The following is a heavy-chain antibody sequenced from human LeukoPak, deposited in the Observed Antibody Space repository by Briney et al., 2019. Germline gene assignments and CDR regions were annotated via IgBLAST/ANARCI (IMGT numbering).Heavy chain of an antibody. CDR1: GGSISSGGYY. J-gene: IGHJ4*02. V-gene: IGHV4-31*03. D-gene: IGHD2-21*02. CDR3: ARTAHIVVVTATREYYFDY. Sequence: SQTLSLTCTVSGGSISSGGYYWSWIRQHPGKGLEWIGYIYYSGSTYYNPSLKSRVTISVDTSKNQFSLKLSSVTAADTAVYYCARTAHIVVVTATREYYFDYWGQGTLVTVSS. CDR2: IYYSGST.